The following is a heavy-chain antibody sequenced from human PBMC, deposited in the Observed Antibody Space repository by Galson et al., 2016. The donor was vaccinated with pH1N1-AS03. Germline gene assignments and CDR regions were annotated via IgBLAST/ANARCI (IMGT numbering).Heavy chain of an antibody. D-gene: IGHD2/OR15-2a*01. V-gene: IGHV3-9*01. CDR3: AKAYSTYYYMDV. Sequence: SLRLSCAASGFTFNEYAMHWVRQSPGKGLEWVSGISWNGFNTDYGDSVKGRFTISRDNARNSLFLQMDSLRPEDTALYYCAKAYSTYYYMDVWGKGTTVTVSS. CDR2: ISWNGFNT. J-gene: IGHJ6*03. CDR1: GFTFNEYA.